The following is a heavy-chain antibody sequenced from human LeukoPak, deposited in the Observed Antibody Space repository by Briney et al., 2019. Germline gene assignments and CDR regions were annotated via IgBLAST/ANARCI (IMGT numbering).Heavy chain of an antibody. CDR1: GGSISSYY. CDR2: IYYSGST. CDR3: AREGRGCAPPA. J-gene: IGHJ3*01. V-gene: IGHV4-59*01. D-gene: IGHD1-26*01. Sequence: SETLSLTCTVSGGSISSYYWSWIRQPPGKGLEWIGYIYYSGSTNYNPSLKSRVTISVDTSKNQFSLKLSSVTAADTAVYYCAREGRGCAPPAWGQGTMVTVSS.